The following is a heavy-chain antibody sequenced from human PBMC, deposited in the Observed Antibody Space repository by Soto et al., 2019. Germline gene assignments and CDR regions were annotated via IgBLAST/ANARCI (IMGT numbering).Heavy chain of an antibody. Sequence: QVQLVESGGGVVQPGRSLRLSCAASGCTFSSYAMYWVRQAPGKGLEWVAVISYDGNNKHYADSVKGRFTIARDNSKNALYLQMNSLRADDTAVYSCARAGCDAGTCYNVVGLRYGIHVWGQGATVTHSS. CDR2: ISYDGNNK. V-gene: IGHV3-30-3*01. D-gene: IGHD2-15*01. CDR3: ARAGCDAGTCYNVVGLRYGIHV. J-gene: IGHJ6*02. CDR1: GCTFSSYA.